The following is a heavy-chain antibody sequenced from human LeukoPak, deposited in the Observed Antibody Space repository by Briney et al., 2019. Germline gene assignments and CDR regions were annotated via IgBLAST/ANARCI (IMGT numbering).Heavy chain of an antibody. CDR3: AKDRGSIAVAGLGYDY. CDR2: ISWNSGSI. D-gene: IGHD6-19*01. J-gene: IGHJ4*02. CDR1: GFTFDDYA. Sequence: GRSLRLSCAASGFTFDDYAMHLVRQAPGKGLEWVSGISWNSGSIGYADSVKGRFTISRDNAKNSLYLQMNSLRAEDMALYYCAKDRGSIAVAGLGYDYWGQGTLVTVSS. V-gene: IGHV3-9*03.